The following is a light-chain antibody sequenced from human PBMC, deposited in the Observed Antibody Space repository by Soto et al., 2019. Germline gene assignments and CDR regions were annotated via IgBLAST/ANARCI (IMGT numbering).Light chain of an antibody. CDR2: KAS. Sequence: DIQMTQSPSTLSASVGDRVTITCRASQSISSWLAWYQQKPGKAPKLLIYKASSLQSGVPSRFSGSGSGTEFTLTISSLQPDNFAAYYCQQGSSYPWTFGQGTKVEIK. J-gene: IGKJ1*01. CDR3: QQGSSYPWT. V-gene: IGKV1-5*03. CDR1: QSISSW.